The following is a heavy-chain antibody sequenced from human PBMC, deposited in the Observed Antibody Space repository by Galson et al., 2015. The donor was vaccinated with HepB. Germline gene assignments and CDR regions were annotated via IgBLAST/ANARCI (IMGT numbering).Heavy chain of an antibody. CDR2: ISSSSSYI. J-gene: IGHJ3*02. D-gene: IGHD3-3*01. CDR1: GFTFSSYS. Sequence: SLRLSCAASGFTFSSYSMNWVRQAPGKGLEWVSSISSSSSYIYYADSVKGRFTISRDNAKNSLYLQMNSLRAEDTAVYYCARDREIFGVVILGDAFDIWGQGTMVTVSS. V-gene: IGHV3-21*01. CDR3: ARDREIFGVVILGDAFDI.